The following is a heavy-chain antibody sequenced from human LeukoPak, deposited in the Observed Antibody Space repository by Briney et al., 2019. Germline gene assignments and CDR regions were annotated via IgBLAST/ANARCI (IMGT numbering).Heavy chain of an antibody. V-gene: IGHV1-18*01. CDR2: ISAYNGNT. D-gene: IGHD3-16*02. CDR3: ARYRTLGGVIVMGDLDY. J-gene: IGHJ4*02. CDR1: GYTFTSYG. Sequence: ASVKVSCKASGYTFTSYGISWVRQAPGQGLEWMGWISAYNGNTNYAQKLQGRVTMTTDTSTSTAYMELRSLRSDDTAVYYCARYRTLGGVIVMGDLDYWGQGTLVTVSS.